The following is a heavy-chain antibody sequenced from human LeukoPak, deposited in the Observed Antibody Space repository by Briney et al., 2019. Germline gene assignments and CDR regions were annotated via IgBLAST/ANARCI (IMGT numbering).Heavy chain of an antibody. J-gene: IGHJ4*02. CDR3: VRDGDAYDFDL. CDR1: GFTIRGYW. Sequence: GGSLRLSCAASGFTIRGYWMHWVRHAPGKGLMWVSRIKSDGSWTNCADSVRGRFTISRDNAKNTLFLQMVGLRAKDTAIYYCVRDGDAYDFDLWGQGSLVTVSS. V-gene: IGHV3-74*01. CDR2: IKSDGSWT. D-gene: IGHD5-12*01.